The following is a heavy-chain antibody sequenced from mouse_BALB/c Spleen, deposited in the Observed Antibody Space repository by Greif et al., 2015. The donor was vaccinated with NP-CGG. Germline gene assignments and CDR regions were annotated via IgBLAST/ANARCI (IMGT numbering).Heavy chain of an antibody. CDR3: ARAYYRYDIDY. Sequence: EVMLVESGGGLVKPGGSLKLSCAASGFTFSDYYMYWVRQTPEKRLEWVATISDGGSYTYYPDSVKGRFTISRDNAKNNLYLQMSSLKSEDTAMYYCARAYYRYDIDYWGQGTTLTVSS. D-gene: IGHD2-14*01. CDR2: ISDGGSYT. J-gene: IGHJ2*01. V-gene: IGHV5-4*02. CDR1: GFTFSDYY.